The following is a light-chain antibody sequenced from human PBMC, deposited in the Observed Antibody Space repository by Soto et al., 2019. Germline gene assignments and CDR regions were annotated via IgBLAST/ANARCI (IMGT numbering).Light chain of an antibody. Sequence: IQMTQSPSSLSASVGDRVTITCQASQDISNYLNGYQQKPGKAPKLLIYDASNLETGVPSRFSGSGSGTDFTFTISSLQPEDIATYYCQQYDNLPLTFGGGTKVEIK. CDR3: QQYDNLPLT. CDR2: DAS. CDR1: QDISNY. V-gene: IGKV1-33*01. J-gene: IGKJ4*01.